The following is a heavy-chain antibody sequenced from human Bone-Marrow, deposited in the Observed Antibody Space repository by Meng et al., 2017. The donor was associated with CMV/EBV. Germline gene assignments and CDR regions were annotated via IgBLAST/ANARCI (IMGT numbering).Heavy chain of an antibody. CDR1: GYTFTSYG. J-gene: IGHJ3*02. CDR2: ISAYNGNT. V-gene: IGHV1-18*01. CDR3: VRDMDAWEGSAFDI. Sequence: ASVKVSCKASGYTFTSYGISWVRQAPGQGLEWMGWISAYNGNTNYAQKLQGRVTMTTDTSTSTAYMELRSLRSDDTAVYYCVRDMDAWEGSAFDIWGQGTMVTVSS. D-gene: IGHD1-26*01.